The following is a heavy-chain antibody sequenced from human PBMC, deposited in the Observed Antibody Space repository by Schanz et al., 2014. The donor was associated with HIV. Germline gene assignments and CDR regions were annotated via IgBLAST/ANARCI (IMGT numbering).Heavy chain of an antibody. CDR1: GFTFSNFA. J-gene: IGHJ2*01. CDR3: AKGYGDYYWYFDL. CDR2: IWYDGSNT. Sequence: QVQLVESGGGVVQPGRSLRLSCAASGFTFSNFAMHWVRQAPGKGLEWAAVIWYDGSNTFYADSVKGRFTISRDNPKNTLYLQMNTLRAEDTAVYYCAKGYGDYYWYFDLWGRGTLVTVSS. D-gene: IGHD4-17*01. V-gene: IGHV3-33*06.